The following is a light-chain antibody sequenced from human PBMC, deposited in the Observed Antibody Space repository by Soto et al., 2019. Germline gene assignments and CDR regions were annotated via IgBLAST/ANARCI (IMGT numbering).Light chain of an antibody. V-gene: IGLV2-8*01. J-gene: IGLJ2*01. Sequence: QSVLTQPTSASGSPGQSVTITCSGTSSDVGEENYVSWYQQHPGKVPKLILYEVSKRPSGVPDRFSGSRSGNTASLTVSGLQAEDEADYYCSSFAGSPVVFGGGTKLTVL. CDR1: SSDVGEENY. CDR2: EVS. CDR3: SSFAGSPVV.